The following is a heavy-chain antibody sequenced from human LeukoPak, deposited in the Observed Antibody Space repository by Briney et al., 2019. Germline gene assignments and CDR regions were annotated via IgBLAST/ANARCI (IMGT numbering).Heavy chain of an antibody. CDR3: AVPKIGAALFYFDY. D-gene: IGHD6-6*01. J-gene: IGHJ4*02. CDR1: GGTFSSYA. V-gene: IGHV1-69*05. Sequence: SVTVSCKASGGTFSSYAISWVRQAPGQGLEWMGGIVPIFGTANYAQKFQGRVTITTDESTSTAYMELSSLRSEDTAVYYCAVPKIGAALFYFDYWGQGTLVTVSS. CDR2: IVPIFGTA.